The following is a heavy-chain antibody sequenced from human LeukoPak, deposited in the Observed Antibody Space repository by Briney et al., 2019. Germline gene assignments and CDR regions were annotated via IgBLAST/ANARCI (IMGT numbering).Heavy chain of an antibody. CDR1: GFIFNNYD. CDR2: ISGSGGST. D-gene: IGHD2-15*01. CDR3: AKVTVTMAATGDY. V-gene: IGHV3-23*01. Sequence: GGSLRLSCVVSGFIFNNYDMSWVRQAPGKGLEWVSAISGSGGSTYYADSVKGRFTISRDNSKNTPYLQMNSLRVEDTAIYYCAKVTVTMAATGDYWGQGTLVTVSS. J-gene: IGHJ4*02.